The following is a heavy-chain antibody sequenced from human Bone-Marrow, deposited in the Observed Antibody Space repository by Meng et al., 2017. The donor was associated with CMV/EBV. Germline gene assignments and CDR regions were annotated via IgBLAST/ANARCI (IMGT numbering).Heavy chain of an antibody. V-gene: IGHV3-30*02. D-gene: IGHD3-22*01. CDR2: IWYDGSNK. CDR3: AKGEIDSSGYYPETDFDY. CDR1: GFTFSSYG. J-gene: IGHJ4*02. Sequence: GESLKISCAASGFTFSSYGMHWVRQAPGKGLEWVAVIWYDGSNKYYADSVKGRFTISRDNSKNTLYLQMNSLRAEDTAVYYCAKGEIDSSGYYPETDFDYWGQGTLVTVSS.